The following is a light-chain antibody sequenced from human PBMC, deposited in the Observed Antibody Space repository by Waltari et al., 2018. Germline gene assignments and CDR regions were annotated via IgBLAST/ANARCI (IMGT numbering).Light chain of an antibody. Sequence: DIQMTQSPSSLSASVGDRVTIPCRASQSISSYLNWYQQKPGKAPKLLIYAASSLQSGVPSRLSGSGAGTDFTLTISSLQPEDFATYYCQQSYSTSITFGQGTRLEIK. CDR1: QSISSY. J-gene: IGKJ5*01. CDR3: QQSYSTSIT. CDR2: AAS. V-gene: IGKV1-39*01.